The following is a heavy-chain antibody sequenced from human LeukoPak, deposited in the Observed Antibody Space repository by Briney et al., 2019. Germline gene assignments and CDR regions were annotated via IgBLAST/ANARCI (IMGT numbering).Heavy chain of an antibody. D-gene: IGHD2-2*01. V-gene: IGHV1-8*01. J-gene: IGHJ5*02. CDR2: MNPNSGNT. CDR3: ARGYPKESSTSCYFFCNRNWFDP. CDR1: GYTFTSYD. Sequence: ASVTVSFKASGYTFTSYDINWVRQATGQGREWMGWMNPNSGNTGYAQKFQGRVTMTRNTSISTAYMELSSLRSEDTAVYYCARGYPKESSTSCYFFCNRNWFDPWGQGTLVTVSS.